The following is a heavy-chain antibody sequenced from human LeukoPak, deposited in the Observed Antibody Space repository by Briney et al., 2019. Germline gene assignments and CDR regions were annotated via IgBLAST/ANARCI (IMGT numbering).Heavy chain of an antibody. CDR2: IYYSGST. V-gene: IGHV4-59*12. Sequence: SETLSLTCTVSGGSISSYYWSWIRQPPGKGLEWIGCIYYSGSTNYNPSLKSRVTISVDTSKNQFSLKLSSVTAADTAVYYCARVGLAAAGTFNYWGQGTLVTVSS. J-gene: IGHJ4*02. CDR3: ARVGLAAAGTFNY. D-gene: IGHD6-13*01. CDR1: GGSISSYY.